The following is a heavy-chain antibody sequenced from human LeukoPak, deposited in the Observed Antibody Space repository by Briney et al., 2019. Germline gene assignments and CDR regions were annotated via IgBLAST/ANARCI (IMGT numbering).Heavy chain of an antibody. J-gene: IGHJ4*02. Sequence: QPGGSLRLSCAASGFTVGNYTMHGFGEAGGKGLEWVSLISSGCITMYYADSVKGRFTISRDNAKNSLYLQMNSLRAEDTAVYYCARAEWAAVAVPKTGPGIDYWGQGTLVTVSS. V-gene: IGHV3-48*04. D-gene: IGHD6-19*01. CDR1: GFTVGNYT. CDR2: ISSGCITM. CDR3: ARAEWAAVAVPKTGPGIDY.